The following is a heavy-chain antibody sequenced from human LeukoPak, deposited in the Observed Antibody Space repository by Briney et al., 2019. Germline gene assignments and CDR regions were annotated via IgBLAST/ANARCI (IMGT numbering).Heavy chain of an antibody. CDR2: TYFRSKFCN. V-gene: IGHV6-1*01. Sequence: SQTLSLTCVISGDSISSTNVGWNWIRQSPSSGLEWLGRTYFRSKFCNDYAESVEGRITINPDPSKNQFSLQLNSVTPDDTAVYYCARGTAFDVWGQGTMVTVSS. CDR1: GDSISSTNVG. J-gene: IGHJ3*01. D-gene: IGHD1-14*01. CDR3: ARGTAFDV.